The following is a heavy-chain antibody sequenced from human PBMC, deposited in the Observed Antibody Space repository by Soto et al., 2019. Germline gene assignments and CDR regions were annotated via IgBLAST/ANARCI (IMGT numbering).Heavy chain of an antibody. Sequence: ASVKVSCKASGYTFTSYGISWVRQAPGQGLEWMGWISAYNGNTNYAQKLQGRVTMTTDKSTSTAYMELRSLRSDDTAVYYCAIAARRYYFDYWGQGTLVTVSS. CDR3: AIAARRYYFDY. V-gene: IGHV1-18*01. D-gene: IGHD6-6*01. J-gene: IGHJ4*02. CDR1: GYTFTSYG. CDR2: ISAYNGNT.